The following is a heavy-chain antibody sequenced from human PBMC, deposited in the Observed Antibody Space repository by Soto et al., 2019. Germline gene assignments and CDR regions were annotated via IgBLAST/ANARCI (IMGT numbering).Heavy chain of an antibody. D-gene: IGHD2-15*01. CDR2: ISTGSSYI. CDR1: DFTFSNYK. CDR3: ARDLHCSAGNCTIDY. J-gene: IGHJ4*01. V-gene: IGHV3-21*01. Sequence: GGSLRLSCAASDFTFSNYKMNWVRQAPGKGLEWVASISTGSSYIYYADSVMGRFTISRDNANNSLYLQMSSLRPDDTAVYFCARDLHCSAGNCTIDYWGHGTLVTVSS.